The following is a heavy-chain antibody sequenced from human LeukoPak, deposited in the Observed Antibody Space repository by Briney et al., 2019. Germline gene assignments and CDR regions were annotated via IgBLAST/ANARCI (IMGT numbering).Heavy chain of an antibody. Sequence: GGSLRLSCAASGFTFSSYSMNWVRQAPGKGLEWVSSISSSSYIYYADSVKGRFTISRDNSKNTLYLQMNSLRTEDTAVYYCAKDVHDYINYWGQGTLVTVSS. CDR1: GFTFSSYS. CDR3: AKDVHDYINY. CDR2: ISSSSYI. D-gene: IGHD3-16*01. J-gene: IGHJ4*02. V-gene: IGHV3-21*01.